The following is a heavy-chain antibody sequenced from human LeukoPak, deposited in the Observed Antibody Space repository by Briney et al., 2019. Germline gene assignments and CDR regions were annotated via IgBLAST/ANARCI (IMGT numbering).Heavy chain of an antibody. CDR2: INSDGSST. CDR3: ARVYYYGSGSYYSYCYYGMDV. Sequence: GGSLRLSCAASGFTFSNYWMHWVRQDPGKGLVWVSRINSDGSSTTYADSVKGRFTISRDNAKNTLYLQMRSLRAEDMAVYYCARVYYYGSGSYYSYCYYGMDVWGQGTTVTVSS. CDR1: GFTFSNYW. D-gene: IGHD3-10*01. J-gene: IGHJ6*02. V-gene: IGHV3-74*01.